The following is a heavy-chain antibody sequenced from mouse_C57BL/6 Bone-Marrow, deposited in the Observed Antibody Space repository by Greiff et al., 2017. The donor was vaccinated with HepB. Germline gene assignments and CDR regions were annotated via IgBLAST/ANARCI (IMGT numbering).Heavy chain of an antibody. V-gene: IGHV1-72*01. Sequence: KESCKASGYTFTSYWMHWVKQRPGRGLEWIGRIDPNSGGTKYNEKFKSKATLTVDKPSSTAYMQLSSLTSEDSAVYYCARPYYYGSSYVLYWYFDVWGTGTTVTVSS. J-gene: IGHJ1*03. CDR3: ARPYYYGSSYVLYWYFDV. CDR2: IDPNSGGT. CDR1: GYTFTSYW. D-gene: IGHD1-1*01.